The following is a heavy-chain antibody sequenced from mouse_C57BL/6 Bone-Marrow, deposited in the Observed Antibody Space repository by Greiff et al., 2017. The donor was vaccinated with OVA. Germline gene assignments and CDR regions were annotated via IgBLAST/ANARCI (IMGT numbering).Heavy chain of an antibody. CDR3: TTFYGSDYFDY. CDR2: IDPENGDT. CDR1: GFNIKDDY. V-gene: IGHV14-4*01. D-gene: IGHD1-1*01. Sequence: EVQLKESGAELVRPGASVKLSCTASGFNIKDDYMHWVKQRPEQGLEWIGWIDPENGDTEYASKFQGKATITADTSSNTAYLQLSSLTSEDTAVYYCTTFYGSDYFDYWGQGTTLTVSS. J-gene: IGHJ2*01.